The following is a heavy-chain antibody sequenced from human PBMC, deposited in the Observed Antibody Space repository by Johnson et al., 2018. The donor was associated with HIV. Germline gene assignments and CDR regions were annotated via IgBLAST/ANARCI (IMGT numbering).Heavy chain of an antibody. CDR3: ARGRGALDI. D-gene: IGHD3-16*01. Sequence: QVQLVESGGGLVQPGRSLRLSCAASGFTFSGYAMHWVRQAPGKGLEWVAVISYDGSNKYYADSVKGRFTISRDNSKNTLYLQMNSLRAEDTAVYYCARGRGALDIWGQGTMVTVSS. CDR2: ISYDGSNK. V-gene: IGHV3-30*04. CDR1: GFTFSGYA. J-gene: IGHJ3*02.